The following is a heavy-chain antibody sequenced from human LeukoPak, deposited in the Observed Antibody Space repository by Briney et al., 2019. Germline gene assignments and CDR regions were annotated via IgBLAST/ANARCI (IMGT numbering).Heavy chain of an antibody. CDR1: GXTFSNAW. CDR3: TRASGYDHLLDY. D-gene: IGHD5-12*01. V-gene: IGHV3-15*01. CDR2: IKSKADGGTT. J-gene: IGHJ4*02. Sequence: GGSLRLSWAASGXTFSNAWVSWVRQAPGKGLEWVGRIKSKADGGTTDYAAPVKGRFTISRDDSKNTLYLQMNSLKTEDTAVYYCTRASGYDHLLDYWGQGTLVTVSS.